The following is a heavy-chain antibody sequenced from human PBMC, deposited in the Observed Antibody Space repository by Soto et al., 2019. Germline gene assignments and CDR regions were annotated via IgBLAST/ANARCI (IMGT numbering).Heavy chain of an antibody. Sequence: ASVKVYCKASGYTFTDYYIHWVRQAPGQGLEWMGCINPKSGVTNYARKFQGRVTMTRDTSTTTAYMGLVRLKSDDTAVYYCAKVPWGREGSWGQGTLVTVSS. CDR3: AKVPWGREGS. CDR2: INPKSGVT. CDR1: GYTFTDYY. J-gene: IGHJ5*02. D-gene: IGHD3-16*01. V-gene: IGHV1-2*02.